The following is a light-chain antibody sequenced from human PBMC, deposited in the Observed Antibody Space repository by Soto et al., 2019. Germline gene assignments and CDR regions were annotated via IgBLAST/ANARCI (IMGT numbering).Light chain of an antibody. Sequence: QSVLTQPSSASGTPGQRVTISCPGSSSNIGSNHVYWYQQVPGTAPKLLIYSNNQRPSGVPDRFYGSKSGTAASLAISELRSEDEADYYCAAWDDSLSNFVFGTGTK. CDR2: SNN. J-gene: IGLJ1*01. CDR3: AAWDDSLSNFV. CDR1: SSNIGSNH. V-gene: IGLV1-47*02.